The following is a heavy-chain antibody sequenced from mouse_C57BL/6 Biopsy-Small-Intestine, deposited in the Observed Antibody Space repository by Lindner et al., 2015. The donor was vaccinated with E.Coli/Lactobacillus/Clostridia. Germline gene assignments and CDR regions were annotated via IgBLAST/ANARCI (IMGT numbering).Heavy chain of an antibody. V-gene: IGHV1-81*01. J-gene: IGHJ1*01. CDR3: ARGLGYCSGGSCYLDYGMDV. Sequence: SVKVSCKASGGTFSSYAISWVRQAPGQGLEWMGGIIPIFGTANYAQKFQGRVTITADESTSTAYMELSSLRSDDTAVYYCARGLGYCSGGSCYLDYGMDVWGQATTVTVSS. CDR2: IIPIFGTA. D-gene: IGHD1-1*02. CDR1: GGTFSSYA.